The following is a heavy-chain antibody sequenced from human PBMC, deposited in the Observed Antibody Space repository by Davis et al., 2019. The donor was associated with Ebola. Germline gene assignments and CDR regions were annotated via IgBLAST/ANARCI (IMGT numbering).Heavy chain of an antibody. J-gene: IGHJ4*02. V-gene: IGHV4-4*02. CDR1: GGSISSSNW. Sequence: MPSETLSLTCAVSGGSISSSNWWSWVRQPPGKGLEWIGEIYHSGSTNYNPSLKSRVTISVDKSKNHFSLRLSSVTAADTAVYYCARVSGSYFNFDHWGQGTLVTVSS. D-gene: IGHD1-26*01. CDR3: ARVSGSYFNFDH. CDR2: IYHSGST.